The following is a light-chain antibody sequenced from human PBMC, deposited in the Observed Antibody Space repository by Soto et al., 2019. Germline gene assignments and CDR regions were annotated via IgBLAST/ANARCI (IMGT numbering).Light chain of an antibody. V-gene: IGKV3-20*01. Sequence: ESVLTQAPGALSLSTGERATLSCRASQSISSSYLAWYQQKPGQAPRLLIYGASSRATGIPDRFSGSGSGTDFTLTISRLEPEDFAVYYCQQYGRTFGQGTRWISN. CDR2: GAS. CDR1: QSISSSY. CDR3: QQYGRT. J-gene: IGKJ1*01.